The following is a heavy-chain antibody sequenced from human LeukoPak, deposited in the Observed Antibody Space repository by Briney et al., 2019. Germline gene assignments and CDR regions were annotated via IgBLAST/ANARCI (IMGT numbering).Heavy chain of an antibody. CDR3: GRGYSNGPAIDS. V-gene: IGHV3-11*04. Sequence: GGSLRLSCAASGFTFSDYYMTWIRQAPGNGLEWVSYISSSGSTINYADSVRGRFTISRDNAKNSPYLEMNSLRAEDTAVYYCGRGYSNGPAIDSWGQGTLVTVSS. J-gene: IGHJ4*02. CDR1: GFTFSDYY. D-gene: IGHD5-18*01. CDR2: ISSSGSTI.